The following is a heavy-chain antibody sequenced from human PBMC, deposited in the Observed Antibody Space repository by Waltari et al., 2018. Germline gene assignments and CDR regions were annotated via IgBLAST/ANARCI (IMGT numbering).Heavy chain of an antibody. Sequence: EVQLVESGGGLVQPGGSLSLSCAASGFTFSSYWMIWVRQAPGQGLVWVANINQYGSGKSDVAYVKGRFTISRDNAKQSLYLQMNSLRPDDTAIYYCARLRGANDWGQGTLVTVSS. V-gene: IGHV3-7*01. CDR3: ARLRGAND. CDR2: INQYGSGK. CDR1: GFTFSSYW. J-gene: IGHJ4*02. D-gene: IGHD3-10*01.